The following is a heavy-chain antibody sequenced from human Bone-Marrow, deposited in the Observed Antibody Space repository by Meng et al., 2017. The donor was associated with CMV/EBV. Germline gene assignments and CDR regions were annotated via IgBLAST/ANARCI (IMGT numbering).Heavy chain of an antibody. CDR3: ARDSYDNLDY. D-gene: IGHD3-9*01. V-gene: IGHV3-74*01. CDR1: GFTFSSYW. CDR2: INTDGSIT. Sequence: GGSLRLSCAVSGFTFSSYWMHWVRQAPGKGLIWVSRINTDGSITNFADSVKGRFTISRDNAKNTLYLQMNGLRAEDTAMYYCARDSYDNLDYWGQGTLVTVS. J-gene: IGHJ4*02.